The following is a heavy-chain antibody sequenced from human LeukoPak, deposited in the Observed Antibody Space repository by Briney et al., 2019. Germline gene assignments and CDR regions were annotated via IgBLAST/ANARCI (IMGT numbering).Heavy chain of an antibody. CDR3: ARSRGDYYFDY. CDR2: IIPIFGTA. D-gene: IGHD3-16*01. CDR1: GSTFSSYA. J-gene: IGHJ4*02. V-gene: IGHV1-69*06. Sequence: EASVKVSCKASGSTFSSYAISWVRQAPGQGLEWMGGIIPIFGTANYAQKFQGRVTITADKSTSTAYMELSSLRSEDTAVYYCARSRGDYYFDYWGQGILVTVSS.